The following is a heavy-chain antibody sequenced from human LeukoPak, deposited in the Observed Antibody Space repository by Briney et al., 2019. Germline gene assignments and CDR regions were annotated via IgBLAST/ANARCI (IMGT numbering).Heavy chain of an antibody. CDR2: IYHSGNT. CDR1: NYSISNGYY. CDR3: AREVVTASTPDY. V-gene: IGHV4-38-2*02. D-gene: IGHD2-21*02. J-gene: IGHJ4*02. Sequence: SETLSLTCAVSNYSISNGYYWGWIRQPPGKGLEWIGSIYHSGNTYYNPSLKSRVTISVDTSKNQFPLKLRSVTAADTAVYYCAREVVTASTPDYWGQGTLVTVSS.